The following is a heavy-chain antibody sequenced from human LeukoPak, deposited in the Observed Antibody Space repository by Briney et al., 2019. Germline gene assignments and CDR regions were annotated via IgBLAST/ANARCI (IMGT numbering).Heavy chain of an antibody. D-gene: IGHD4-17*01. CDR1: GSTFSSYG. J-gene: IGHJ4*02. CDR2: ITGSGGST. V-gene: IGHV3-23*01. CDR3: ARDNYGDYFDY. Sequence: GGSLRLSCAASGSTFSSYGMSWVRQAPGKGLEWVSAITGSGGSTYYADSVKGRFTISRDNSKNSLYLQMNSLRAEDTAVYYCARDNYGDYFDYWGQGTLVTVSS.